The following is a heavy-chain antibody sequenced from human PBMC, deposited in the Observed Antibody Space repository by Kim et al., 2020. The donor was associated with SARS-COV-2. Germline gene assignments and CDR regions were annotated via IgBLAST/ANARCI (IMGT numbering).Heavy chain of an antibody. CDR2: ISSSGSTI. J-gene: IGHJ3*02. CDR1: GFTFSSYE. D-gene: IGHD2-2*01. Sequence: GGSLRLSCAASGFTFSSYEMNWVRQAPGKGLEWVSYISSSGSTIYYADSVKGRFTISRDNAKNSLYLQMNSLRAEDTAVYYCARGVVVVPAAQGAGAFDIWGQGTMVTVSS. V-gene: IGHV3-48*03. CDR3: ARGVVVVPAAQGAGAFDI.